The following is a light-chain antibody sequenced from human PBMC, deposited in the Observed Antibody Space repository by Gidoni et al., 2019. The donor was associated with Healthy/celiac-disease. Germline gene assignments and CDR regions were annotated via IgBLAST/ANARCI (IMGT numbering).Light chain of an antibody. V-gene: IGKV1-33*01. CDR2: DAS. Sequence: IQTTQSPSSLSASVGDRVTITCQASQDISNYLNWYQQKPGKAPKLLIYDASNLETGVPSRFSGSGSGTDFTFTISSLQPEDIATYYCQQYDNLPRGTFGPXTKVDIK. CDR3: QQYDNLPRGT. CDR1: QDISNY. J-gene: IGKJ3*01.